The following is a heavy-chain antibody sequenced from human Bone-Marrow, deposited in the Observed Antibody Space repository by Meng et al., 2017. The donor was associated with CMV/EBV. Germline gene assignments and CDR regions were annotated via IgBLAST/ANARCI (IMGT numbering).Heavy chain of an antibody. Sequence: FTFSNHAMSWVRQVPGKGLEWVSTINYSGFNTYYADSVRGRFTVSRANSENTLYLQMNSLRAEDTAVYYCAKYESGRYSSTPYYLDYWGQGSLVTVSS. CDR1: FTFSNHA. J-gene: IGHJ4*02. CDR2: INYSGFNT. CDR3: AKYESGRYSSTPYYLDY. D-gene: IGHD1-26*01. V-gene: IGHV3-23*01.